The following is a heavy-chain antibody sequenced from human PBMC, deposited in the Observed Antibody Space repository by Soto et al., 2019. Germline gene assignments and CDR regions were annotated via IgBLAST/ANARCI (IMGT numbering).Heavy chain of an antibody. CDR3: AKGLGYCSGGSCLSSAFDI. Sequence: TGGSLRLSCAASGFTFSSYAMSWVRQAPGKGLEWVSAISGSGGSTYYADSVKGRFTISRDNSKNTLYLQMNSLRAEDTAVYYCAKGLGYCSGGSCLSSAFDIWGQGTMVTVSS. CDR1: GFTFSSYA. CDR2: ISGSGGST. J-gene: IGHJ3*02. V-gene: IGHV3-23*01. D-gene: IGHD2-15*01.